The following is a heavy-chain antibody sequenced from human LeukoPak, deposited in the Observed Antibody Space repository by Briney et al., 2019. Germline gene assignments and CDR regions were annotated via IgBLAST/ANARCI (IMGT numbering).Heavy chain of an antibody. CDR2: ISAYNGNT. D-gene: IGHD2-15*01. J-gene: IGHJ5*02. CDR1: GYTFTSYG. CDR3: ARDGHCSCGSCYAPDWFDP. V-gene: IGHV1-18*01. Sequence: ASVKVSCKASGYTFTSYGISWVRQAPGQGLEWMGWISAYNGNTNYAQKLQGRVTMTTDTSTRTAYMELRSLRSDDTAVYYCARDGHCSCGSCYAPDWFDPWGQGTLVTVSS.